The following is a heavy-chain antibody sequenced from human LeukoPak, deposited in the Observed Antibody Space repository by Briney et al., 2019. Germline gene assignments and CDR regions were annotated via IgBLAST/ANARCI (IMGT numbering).Heavy chain of an antibody. CDR3: ARGGVGYDYVWGSYRGAFDI. J-gene: IGHJ3*02. CDR1: GFTFSSYS. Sequence: GSLRLSCAASGFTFSSYSINWVRQAPGKGLEWVSYISSSSSTIYYADSVKGRFTISRDNAKNSLYLEMNSLRAEDTAVYYCARGGVGYDYVWGSYRGAFDIWGQGTMVTVSS. D-gene: IGHD3-16*02. CDR2: ISSSSSTI. V-gene: IGHV3-48*01.